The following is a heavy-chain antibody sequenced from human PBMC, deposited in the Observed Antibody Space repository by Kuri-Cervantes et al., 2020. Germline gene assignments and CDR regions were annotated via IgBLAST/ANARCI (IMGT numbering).Heavy chain of an antibody. D-gene: IGHD6-6*01. CDR1: GFTVSSNY. CDR3: AKSIGGRPG. CDR2: IYSCGST. V-gene: IGHV3-53*01. Sequence: GESLKISCAASGFTVSSNYMSWVRQAPGKGLEWVSVIYSCGSTYYADSVKGRFTISRDNAKNSLYLQMNSLRAEGTAVYYCAKSIGGRPGWGQGTLVTVSS. J-gene: IGHJ4*02.